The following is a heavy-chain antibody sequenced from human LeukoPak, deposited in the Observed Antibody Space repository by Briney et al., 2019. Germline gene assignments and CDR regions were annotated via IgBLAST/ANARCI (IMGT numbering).Heavy chain of an antibody. CDR1: GGSISSGDYY. D-gene: IGHD5-18*01. CDR3: AIHTAMGAHDY. CDR2: IYYSGST. J-gene: IGHJ4*02. Sequence: SETLSLTCTVSGGSISSGDYYWSWIRQPPGKGLEWIGYIYYSGSTYYNPSLKSPVTISVDTSKNQFSLKLSSVTAADTAVYYCAIHTAMGAHDYWGQGTLVTVSS. V-gene: IGHV4-30-4*08.